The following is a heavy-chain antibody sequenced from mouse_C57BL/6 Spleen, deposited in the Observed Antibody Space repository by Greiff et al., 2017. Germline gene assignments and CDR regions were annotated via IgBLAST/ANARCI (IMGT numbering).Heavy chain of an antibody. D-gene: IGHD1-1*01. Sequence: VQLQQSGAELVRPGASVKLSCTASGFNIKDDYMHWVKQRPEQGLEWIGWIDPENGDTEYAPKFQGKATLTADTSSNPAYLQLSSLTYQDTALYFCATQYSSIQFFESSGQGATLTVSP. CDR1: GFNIKDDY. CDR3: ATQYSSIQFFES. CDR2: IDPENGDT. J-gene: IGHJ2*01. V-gene: IGHV14-4*01.